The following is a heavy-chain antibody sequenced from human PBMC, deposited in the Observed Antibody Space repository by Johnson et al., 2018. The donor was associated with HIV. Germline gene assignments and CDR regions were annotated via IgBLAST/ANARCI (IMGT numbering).Heavy chain of an antibody. CDR2: IYSGGST. D-gene: IGHD3-22*01. CDR1: GFTVSSNY. J-gene: IGHJ3*01. V-gene: IGHV3-66*03. Sequence: VQLVESGGGLIQPGGSLRLSCAASGFTVSSNYMSWVRQAPGKGLEWVSIIYSGGSTYYADSVKGRFTISRDNSKNTLYLQMNSLRPEDTSVYYCARGSRYTYDNDDAYLLHAFDFWGQGTMVTVSS. CDR3: ARGSRYTYDNDDAYLLHAFDF.